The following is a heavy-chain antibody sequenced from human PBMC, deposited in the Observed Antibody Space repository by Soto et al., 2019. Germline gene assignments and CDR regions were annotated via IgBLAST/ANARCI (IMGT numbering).Heavy chain of an antibody. J-gene: IGHJ3*02. CDR2: INQDGSEK. CDR3: ARIMIVVVITEHEAFDI. V-gene: IGHV3-7*05. CDR1: EFTFSSYW. Sequence: EVQLVESGGGLVQPGGSLRLSCAASEFTFSSYWMTWVRQAPGRGLEWVASINQDGSEKYYVDSVKGRFTISRDNAKNSLYLQMNYLRAEDTAVFYCARIMIVVVITEHEAFDIWGQGTMVTVSS. D-gene: IGHD3-22*01.